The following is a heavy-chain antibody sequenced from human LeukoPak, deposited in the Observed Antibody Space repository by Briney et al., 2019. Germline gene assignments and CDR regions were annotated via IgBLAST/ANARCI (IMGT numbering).Heavy chain of an antibody. V-gene: IGHV4-59*01. Sequence: PSETLSLTCTVSGDSFSGYFWNWIRQAPGKGLEWIGYMYYSGSTKYNPSLKSRVTISVDTSKNQFSLKLTSVTAADTAVYYCARGGITIFGVTIEGFDYWGPGTLVTVSS. D-gene: IGHD3-3*01. CDR1: GDSFSGYF. J-gene: IGHJ4*02. CDR3: ARGGITIFGVTIEGFDY. CDR2: MYYSGST.